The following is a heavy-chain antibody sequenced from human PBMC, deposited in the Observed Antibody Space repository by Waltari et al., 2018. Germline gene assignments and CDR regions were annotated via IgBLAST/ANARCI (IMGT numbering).Heavy chain of an antibody. J-gene: IGHJ4*02. CDR3: ARDRGYASGRGIDY. V-gene: IGHV4-38-2*02. D-gene: IGHD3-10*01. CDR1: GYSISSGSY. CDR2: IYRSGSS. Sequence: QVQLQESGPGLVKPSENLSLTCTVSGYSISSGSYWGWIRQPPGKGLEWIGSIYRSGSSYYNPSLKSPVTISVDTSKNQFSLKLSSVTAADTAVYYCARDRGYASGRGIDYWGQGTLVTVSS.